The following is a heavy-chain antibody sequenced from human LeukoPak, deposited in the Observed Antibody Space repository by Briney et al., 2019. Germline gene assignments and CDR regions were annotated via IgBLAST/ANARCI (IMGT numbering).Heavy chain of an antibody. V-gene: IGHV4-4*09. Sequence: PSETLSLTCTVSGGSISSYYWSWIRQPPGKGLEWIGYIYTSGSTNYNPSLKSRVTISVDTSKNQFSLKLSSVTAADTAVYYCARFDLLGINYWGQGTLVTVSS. CDR1: GGSISSYY. CDR2: IYTSGST. D-gene: IGHD7-27*01. CDR3: ARFDLLGINY. J-gene: IGHJ4*02.